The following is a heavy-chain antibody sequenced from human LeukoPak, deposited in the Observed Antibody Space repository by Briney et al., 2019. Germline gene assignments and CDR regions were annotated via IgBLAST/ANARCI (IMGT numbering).Heavy chain of an antibody. CDR2: ISGSGGST. CDR1: GFTVSSNY. Sequence: GGSLRLSCAASGFTVSSNYMSWVRQAPGKGLEWVSAISGSGGSTYYADSVKGRFTISRDNSKNTLYLQMNSLRAEDTAVYYCAKDLYGDYAPLDYWGQGTLVTVSS. V-gene: IGHV3-23*01. CDR3: AKDLYGDYAPLDY. J-gene: IGHJ4*02. D-gene: IGHD4-17*01.